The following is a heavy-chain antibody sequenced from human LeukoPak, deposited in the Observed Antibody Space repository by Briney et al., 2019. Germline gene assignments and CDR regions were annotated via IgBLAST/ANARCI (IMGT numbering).Heavy chain of an antibody. D-gene: IGHD6-19*01. V-gene: IGHV4-59*01. CDR1: GGSMSPFY. Sequence: SETLSLTCTVSGGSMSPFYWSWIRQPPGKGLEWIGYIYYTENTNYNPSLTSRVTISIDPSKNQFSLKLNPVTAADTAVYYCARKAPMVEYASGWYDYWGQGTLVTVSS. CDR2: IYYTENT. J-gene: IGHJ4*02. CDR3: ARKAPMVEYASGWYDY.